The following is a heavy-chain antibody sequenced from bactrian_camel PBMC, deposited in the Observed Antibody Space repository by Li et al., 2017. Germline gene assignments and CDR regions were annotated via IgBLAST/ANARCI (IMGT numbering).Heavy chain of an antibody. J-gene: IGHJ6*01. CDR1: GHSRGSNC. CDR3: AARGPYCYTKLSVRDFTY. CDR2: IRRSGGET. D-gene: IGHD2*01. V-gene: IGHV3-3*01. Sequence: VQLVESGGGFVQPGGSLRLSCVVSGHSRGSNCVGWYRLPPGRAPAEREGIAAIRRSGGETWYAASVKGRFTISRDSAKNAVYLQMNSLKPEDTAMYYCAARGPYCYTKLSVRDFTYWGQGTQVTVS.